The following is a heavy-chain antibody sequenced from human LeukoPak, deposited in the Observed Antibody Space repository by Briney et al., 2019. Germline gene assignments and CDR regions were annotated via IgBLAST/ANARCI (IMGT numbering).Heavy chain of an antibody. Sequence: PSETLSLTCTVSGGSISSSSYYWGWIRQPPGRGVEWIASIYYSGSTYYNPSRKSGVTISVDTSKHQFSLKLSSVTAADTAVYYCACEIAVAGHEADAFDIWGQGTMVTVSS. D-gene: IGHD6-19*01. CDR3: ACEIAVAGHEADAFDI. J-gene: IGHJ3*02. CDR2: IYYSGST. V-gene: IGHV4-39*07. CDR1: GGSISSSSYY.